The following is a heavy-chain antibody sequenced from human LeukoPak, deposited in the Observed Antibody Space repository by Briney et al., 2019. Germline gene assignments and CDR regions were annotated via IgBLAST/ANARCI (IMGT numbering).Heavy chain of an antibody. Sequence: GGSLRLSCAASGFTFSSYAMSWVRQAPGKGLEWVSAISGSGGSTYYADSVKGRFTISRDNSKNTLYLHMNSLRAEDTAVYYCQVAGTDYYYGMDVWGQGTTVTVSS. CDR2: ISGSGGST. D-gene: IGHD6-19*01. V-gene: IGHV3-23*01. CDR3: QVAGTDYYYGMDV. J-gene: IGHJ6*02. CDR1: GFTFSSYA.